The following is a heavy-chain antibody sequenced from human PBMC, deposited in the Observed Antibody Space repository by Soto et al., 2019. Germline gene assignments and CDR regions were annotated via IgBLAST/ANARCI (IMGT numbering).Heavy chain of an antibody. V-gene: IGHV1-69*02. J-gene: IGHJ4*02. CDR3: ARLPIYYEFWSGYCNFDY. D-gene: IGHD3-3*01. Sequence: SVKVSCKASGGTFSSYTISWVRQAPGQGLEWMGRIIPILGIANYAQKFQGRVTITADKSTSTAYMELSSLRSEDTAVYYCARLPIYYEFWSGYCNFDYWGQGTLVTVSS. CDR1: GGTFSSYT. CDR2: IIPILGIA.